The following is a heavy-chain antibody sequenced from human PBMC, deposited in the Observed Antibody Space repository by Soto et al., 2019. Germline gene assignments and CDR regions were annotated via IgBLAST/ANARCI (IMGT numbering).Heavy chain of an antibody. V-gene: IGHV3-30*18. CDR3: AKDTVRGSHSLNPISTKYYYYYGMDV. CDR1: GFTFSSYG. Sequence: PGGSLRLSCAASGFTFSSYGMHWVRQAPGKGLEWVAVISYDGSNKYYADSVKGRFTISRDNSKNTLYLQMNSLRAEDTAVYYCAKDTVRGSHSLNPISTKYYYYYGMDVWGQGTTVTVSS. J-gene: IGHJ6*02. D-gene: IGHD2-21*01. CDR2: ISYDGSNK.